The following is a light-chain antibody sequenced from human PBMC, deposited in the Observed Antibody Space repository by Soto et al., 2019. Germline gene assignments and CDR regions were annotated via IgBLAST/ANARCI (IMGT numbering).Light chain of an antibody. J-gene: IGLJ1*01. CDR3: SLYTPASTYV. Sequence: QSVLTQPPSVSGSPGQSVIISCTGTSIDLASYNRVSWYQRPPGTGPKLVVYEVSIRPSGIPDRFSGSKSGNPASLTISGLQAEDGAEYYCSLYTPASTYVVXTGTKVTV. CDR1: SIDLASYNR. CDR2: EVS. V-gene: IGLV2-18*01.